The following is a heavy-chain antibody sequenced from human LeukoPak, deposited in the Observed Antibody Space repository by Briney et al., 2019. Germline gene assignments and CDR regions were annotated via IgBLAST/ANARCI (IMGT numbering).Heavy chain of an antibody. CDR1: GYTFTGSY. Sequence: ASVKVSCKTSGYTFTGSYMQWVRQAPGQGLEWMGWINPNSGGTNYAQSFQGRVTMTRDTSISTVYMELSRLHFDDTAVYYCARDRSVGGTGDAFDVWGPGTMVTVSS. CDR3: ARDRSVGGTGDAFDV. V-gene: IGHV1-2*02. D-gene: IGHD1-26*01. CDR2: INPNSGGT. J-gene: IGHJ3*01.